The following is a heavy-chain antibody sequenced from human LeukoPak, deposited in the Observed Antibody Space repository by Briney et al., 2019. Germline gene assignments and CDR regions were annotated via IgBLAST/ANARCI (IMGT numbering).Heavy chain of an antibody. CDR2: IQDDGSNK. V-gene: IGHV3-30*02. J-gene: IGHJ4*02. CDR3: AKDHPPGIVAIGIFDY. CDR1: GLIFRNYG. D-gene: IGHD5-12*01. Sequence: GGSLRLSCAASGLIFRNYGMHWVRQAPGKGLEWVTFIQDDGSNKYYADSVEGRFTISRDKSKNTLYLHMNSLRAEDTAVYYCAKDHPPGIVAIGIFDYWGQGTLVTVSS.